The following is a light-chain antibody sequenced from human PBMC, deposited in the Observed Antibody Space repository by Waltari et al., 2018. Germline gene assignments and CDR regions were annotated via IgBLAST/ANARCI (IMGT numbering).Light chain of an antibody. CDR2: DAS. CDR3: RQYGRSTWT. CDR1: QSVSDNY. J-gene: IGKJ1*01. V-gene: IGKV3-20*01. Sequence: EIVLTQSPGTLSLSPGERATLSCRASQSVSDNYLAWYQQKPGQAPRLLIYDASSRATGIPDRFSGSGSGTDFSLSIRRLEPEDSAVYYCRQYGRSTWTFGQGTRVEI.